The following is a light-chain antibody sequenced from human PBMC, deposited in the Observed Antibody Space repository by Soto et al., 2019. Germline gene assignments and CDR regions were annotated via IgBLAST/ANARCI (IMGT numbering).Light chain of an antibody. CDR3: QQYNSYSLYT. CDR1: QSISSW. Sequence: DIRMTQSPSTLSASVGDRVTITCRASQSISSWLAWYQQKPGKAPKLLIYKASSLESGVPSRFSGSGSGTEFTLTISSLQPDDFATYYCQQYNSYSLYTFGQGTKVDI. J-gene: IGKJ2*01. V-gene: IGKV1-5*03. CDR2: KAS.